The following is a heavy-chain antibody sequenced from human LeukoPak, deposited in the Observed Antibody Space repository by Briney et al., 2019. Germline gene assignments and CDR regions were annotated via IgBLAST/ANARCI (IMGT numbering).Heavy chain of an antibody. J-gene: IGHJ5*02. Sequence: SVKVSCKASGGTFSSYAISWVGQAPAQGLEWMGGIIPIFGTANYAQKFQGRVTITADESTSIAYMELSRLRSEDTAVYYCARGEESQDWFDPWGQGTLVTVSS. V-gene: IGHV1-69*13. CDR3: ARGEESQDWFDP. CDR2: IIPIFGTA. CDR1: GGTFSSYA.